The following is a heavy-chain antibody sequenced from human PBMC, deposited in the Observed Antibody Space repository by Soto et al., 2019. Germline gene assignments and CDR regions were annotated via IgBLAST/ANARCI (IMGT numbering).Heavy chain of an antibody. CDR2: IYRTGST. V-gene: IGHV4-4*02. CDR1: GGSFTSNNC. Sequence: SETLSRSCGGSGGSFTSNNCWTRVRQPPRRGLEWIGEIYRTGSTDDNPTLKSRVTISLDKSDNQFSLKVTSLPATDTAVYYCASRDPGTSVDYWGQGTLVTVSS. D-gene: IGHD1-7*01. J-gene: IGHJ4*02. CDR3: ASRDPGTSVDY.